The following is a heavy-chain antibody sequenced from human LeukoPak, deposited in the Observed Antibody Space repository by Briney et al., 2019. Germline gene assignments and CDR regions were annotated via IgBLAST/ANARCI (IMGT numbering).Heavy chain of an antibody. CDR3: ARGLLYTASFSRNWFDS. CDR2: IYYGGRT. CDR1: GVSISSSGYY. V-gene: IGHV4-39*01. J-gene: IGHJ5*01. Sequence: SETLSLTCSVSGVSISSSGYYWGWIRQPPGRGLEWIGSIYYGGRTYYNPSLKSRVTISVDTSNHQFSLELSSVTAADTAVYYCARGLLYTASFSRNWFDSWGRGILVAVSS. D-gene: IGHD1-26*01.